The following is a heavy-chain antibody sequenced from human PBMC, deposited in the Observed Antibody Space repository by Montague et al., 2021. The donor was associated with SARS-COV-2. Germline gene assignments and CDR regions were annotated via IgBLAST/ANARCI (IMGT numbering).Heavy chain of an antibody. Sequence: SETLSLTCTVSGGSITSSAYYWSWIRQSPGKGLEWIGTIYYSGNTYSNPSLKSRLTISMDTSKSQVSLKINSVTAADTAVYFCASLGSPAYCGGDCYLRAYGTDVWGQGTRVTVSS. CDR3: ASLGSPAYCGGDCYLRAYGTDV. J-gene: IGHJ6*02. D-gene: IGHD2-21*02. CDR2: IYYSGNT. CDR1: GGSITSSAYY. V-gene: IGHV4-39*01.